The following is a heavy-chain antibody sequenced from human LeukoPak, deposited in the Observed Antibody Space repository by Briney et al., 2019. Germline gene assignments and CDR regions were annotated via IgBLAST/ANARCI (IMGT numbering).Heavy chain of an antibody. D-gene: IGHD4-17*01. CDR2: ISWNSGSI. Sequence: GGSLRLSCAASGFTFDDYSMHWVRQAPGKGLEWVPGISWNSGSIGYADSVKGRFTISRDDAKNSLYLQMNSLRAEDTALYYCAKGHDYGDYVGGRFDPWGQGTLVTVSS. V-gene: IGHV3-9*01. J-gene: IGHJ5*02. CDR3: AKGHDYGDYVGGRFDP. CDR1: GFTFDDYS.